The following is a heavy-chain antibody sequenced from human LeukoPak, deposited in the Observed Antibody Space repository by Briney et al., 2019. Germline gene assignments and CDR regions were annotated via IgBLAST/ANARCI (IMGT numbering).Heavy chain of an antibody. J-gene: IGHJ6*02. CDR1: GYTFTSYG. Sequence: GASVKVSCKASGYTFTSYGISWVRQAPGQGLEWMGWISAYNGNTNYAQKLQGRVTMTTDSSTSTAYMELRILRSDDTAVYYCARECSSTSCYWTNYYYYYGMDVWGQGTTVTVSS. CDR2: ISAYNGNT. V-gene: IGHV1-18*01. CDR3: ARECSSTSCYWTNYYYYYGMDV. D-gene: IGHD2-2*01.